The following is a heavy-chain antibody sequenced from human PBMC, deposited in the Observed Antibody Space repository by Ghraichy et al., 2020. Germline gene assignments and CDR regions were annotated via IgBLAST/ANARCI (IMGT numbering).Heavy chain of an antibody. CDR2: ISGSGGST. CDR1: GFTFSSYA. CDR3: AKPIPRLGYSYGSYYYGMDV. V-gene: IGHV3-23*01. Sequence: GGSLRLSCAASGFTFSSYAMSWVRQAPGKGLEWVSAISGSGGSTYYADSVKGRFTISRDNSKNTLYLQMNSLRAEDTAGNYFAKPIPRLGYSYGSYYYGMDVWGQGTTVTVSS. J-gene: IGHJ6*02. D-gene: IGHD5-18*01.